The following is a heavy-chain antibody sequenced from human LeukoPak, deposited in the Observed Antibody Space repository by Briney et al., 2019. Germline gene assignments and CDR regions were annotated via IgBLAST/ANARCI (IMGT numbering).Heavy chain of an antibody. D-gene: IGHD6-19*01. J-gene: IGHJ4*02. V-gene: IGHV3-9*01. CDR1: GFIFNNYA. CDR3: AKDNRRHYTSGPNPDSLH. Sequence: GGSLRLSCAGSGFIFNNYAMRWVRQPPGKGLEWVSGISWNSGSIDYADSVKGRFTISRDNAKNSLYLQMNSPRVEDTAFYYCAKDNRRHYTSGPNPDSLHWGQGALVTVSS. CDR2: ISWNSGSI.